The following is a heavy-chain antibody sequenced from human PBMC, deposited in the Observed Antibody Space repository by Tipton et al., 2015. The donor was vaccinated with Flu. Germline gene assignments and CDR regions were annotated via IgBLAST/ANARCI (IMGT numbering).Heavy chain of an antibody. D-gene: IGHD6-19*01. Sequence: SLRLSCAASGFTFSSYDMSWVRQAPGKGLEWVSAVSGGGRPTYFADSVRGRFTISRDNIKNTLYLQMNSLRAEDTAVYYCAKVIPELVAGLDYWGQGTLVTVSS. CDR1: GFTFSSYD. CDR3: AKVIPELVAGLDY. CDR2: VSGGGRPT. V-gene: IGHV3-23*01. J-gene: IGHJ4*02.